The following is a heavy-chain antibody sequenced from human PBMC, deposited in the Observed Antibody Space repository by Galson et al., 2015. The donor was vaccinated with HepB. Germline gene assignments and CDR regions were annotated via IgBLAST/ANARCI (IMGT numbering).Heavy chain of an antibody. CDR2: ISRDGSHT. CDR1: GFTFSDFW. D-gene: IGHD3-10*01. V-gene: IGHV3-74*01. Sequence: SLRLSCAVSGFTFSDFWMHWVRQTPEQGLVWVSRISRDGSHTVYAASVEGRFNISRDNAQNTLFLQMDSLRAEDTAVYYCARVEGGLWFGDRAFDYWGQGTLVTVSS. CDR3: ARVEGGLWFGDRAFDY. J-gene: IGHJ4*02.